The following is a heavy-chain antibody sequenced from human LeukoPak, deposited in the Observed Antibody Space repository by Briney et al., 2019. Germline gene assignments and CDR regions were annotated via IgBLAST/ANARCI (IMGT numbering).Heavy chain of an antibody. CDR2: ISSSSSTI. D-gene: IGHD5-18*01. CDR1: GFSFSSYS. CDR3: ARGTWIQLWLQDY. J-gene: IGHJ4*02. Sequence: PGGSLRLSCAASGFSFSSYSMNWVRQAPGKGLEWVSYISSSSSTIYYADSVKGRFTISRDNSKNTLYLQMNSLRAEDTAVYYCARGTWIQLWLQDYWGQGTLVTVSS. V-gene: IGHV3-48*01.